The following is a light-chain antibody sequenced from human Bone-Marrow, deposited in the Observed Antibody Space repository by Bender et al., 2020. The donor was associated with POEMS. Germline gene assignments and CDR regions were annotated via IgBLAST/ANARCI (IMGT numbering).Light chain of an antibody. Sequence: QSVLTQPPSASGTPGQRVTISCSGSSSNIGTNPVNWYQQLPGTAPKLLIYINNQRPSGVPDRFSGSKSGTSASLAISGLRFEDEADYHCAVWDDSLSAWVFGGGTKLTVL. CDR1: SSNIGTNP. V-gene: IGLV1-47*02. CDR3: AVWDDSLSAWV. J-gene: IGLJ3*02. CDR2: INN.